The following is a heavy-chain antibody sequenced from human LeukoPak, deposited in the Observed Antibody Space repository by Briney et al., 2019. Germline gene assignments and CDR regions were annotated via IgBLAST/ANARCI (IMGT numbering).Heavy chain of an antibody. J-gene: IGHJ4*02. D-gene: IGHD6-13*01. Sequence: PGGSLRLSCAASGFTFSHYGMHWVRQAPGKGLDWVAVIWYDGSYKYYADSVKGRFTISRDNSKNTLYLQMNSLRAEDTAIYFRAKVVQYTASTGTGLDYWGQGTLVTVSS. CDR2: IWYDGSYK. CDR3: AKVVQYTASTGTGLDY. V-gene: IGHV3-33*06. CDR1: GFTFSHYG.